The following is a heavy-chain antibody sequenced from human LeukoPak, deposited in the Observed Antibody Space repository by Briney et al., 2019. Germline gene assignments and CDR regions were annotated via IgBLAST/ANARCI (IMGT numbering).Heavy chain of an antibody. D-gene: IGHD3-10*01. CDR2: ISRRSTYI. V-gene: IGHV3-21*01. J-gene: IGHJ3*02. Sequence: GGSLRLSCAASGFTVSNYTINWVRQPPGKGLEWVSSISRRSTYIYYADSVKGRFTISKDNAKNSLYLQMNSLRAEDTAVYYCARDPYYYDSGSFAAFDIWGQGTMVTVSS. CDR1: GFTVSNYT. CDR3: ARDPYYYDSGSFAAFDI.